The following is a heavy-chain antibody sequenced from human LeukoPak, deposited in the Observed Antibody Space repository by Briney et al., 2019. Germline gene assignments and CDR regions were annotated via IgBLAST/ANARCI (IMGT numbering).Heavy chain of an antibody. CDR1: GYTFTAYY. CDR3: ARDPVSSSWYLGYYYYYYKDV. V-gene: IGHV1-2*02. CDR2: INPNSGDT. D-gene: IGHD6-13*01. Sequence: GASVKVSCKASGYTFTAYYLHWLRQAPGQGLQWMGWINPNSGDTNYAQKFQGRVTMTRDTSISTAYMELSRLRSDDTAVYYCARDPVSSSWYLGYYYYYYKDVWGKGTTVTVSS. J-gene: IGHJ6*03.